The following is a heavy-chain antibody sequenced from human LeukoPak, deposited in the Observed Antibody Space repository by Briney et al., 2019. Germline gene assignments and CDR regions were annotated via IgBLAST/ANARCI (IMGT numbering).Heavy chain of an antibody. D-gene: IGHD4-17*01. Sequence: SETLSLTCTVSGGSISSSSYYWGWIRQPPGKGLEWIGSIYYRGSTYYNPSLKSRVTISVDTSKNQFSLKLSSVTAADTAVYYCARLFGDYETPAFDIWGRGTMVTVSS. J-gene: IGHJ3*02. CDR1: GGSISSSSYY. CDR3: ARLFGDYETPAFDI. CDR2: IYYRGST. V-gene: IGHV4-39*01.